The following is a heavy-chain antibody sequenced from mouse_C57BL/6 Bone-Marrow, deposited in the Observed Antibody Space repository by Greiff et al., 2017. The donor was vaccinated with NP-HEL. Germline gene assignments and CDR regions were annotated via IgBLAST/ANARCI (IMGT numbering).Heavy chain of an antibody. CDR3: SRGGWDPSY. J-gene: IGHJ3*01. D-gene: IGHD4-1*01. CDR2: ISDGGSYT. CDR1: GFTFSSYA. Sequence: EVKLVESGGGLVKPGGSLKLSCAASGFTFSSYAMSWVRQTPEKRLEWVATISDGGSYTYYPDNVKGRFTISRDNAKNNLYLQMSHLKSEDTAVYYCSRGGWDPSYWGQGTLVTVSA. V-gene: IGHV5-4*03.